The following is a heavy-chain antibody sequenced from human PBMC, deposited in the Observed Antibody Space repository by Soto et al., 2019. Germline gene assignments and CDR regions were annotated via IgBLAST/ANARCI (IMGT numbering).Heavy chain of an antibody. CDR1: GYPFSSYA. J-gene: IGHJ6*02. V-gene: IGHV1-69*13. Sequence: GASVKVSCKASGYPFSSYAISSRRQSPAQGLEWMGGIIPIFGTANYAQKFQGRVTITADESTSTAYMELSSLRSEATAVYYCARGGYSAAGPYYYYGRDVWGQGTTVTVSS. D-gene: IGHD6-13*01. CDR2: IIPIFGTA. CDR3: ARGGYSAAGPYYYYGRDV.